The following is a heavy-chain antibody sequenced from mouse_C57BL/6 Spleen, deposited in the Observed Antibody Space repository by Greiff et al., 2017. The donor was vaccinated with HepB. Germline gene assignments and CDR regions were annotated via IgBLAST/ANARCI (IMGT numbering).Heavy chain of an antibody. CDR2: ISSGGSYT. D-gene: IGHD4-1*01. CDR3: ARQNWDEAY. Sequence: EVQGVESGGDLVKPGGSLKLSCAASGFTFSSYGMSWVRQTPDKRLEWVATISSGGSYTYYPDSVKGRFTISRDNAKNTLYLQMSSLKSEDTAMYYCARQNWDEAYWGQGTLVTVSA. V-gene: IGHV5-6*01. CDR1: GFTFSSYG. J-gene: IGHJ3*01.